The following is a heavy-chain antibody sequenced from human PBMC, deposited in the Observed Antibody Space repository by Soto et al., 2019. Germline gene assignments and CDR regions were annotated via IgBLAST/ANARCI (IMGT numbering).Heavy chain of an antibody. CDR1: GGSFSGYQ. CDR3: ARGLILWFGELSRRGGYYYYMDV. D-gene: IGHD3-10*01. J-gene: IGHJ6*03. Sequence: QVPLQQWGAGLLKPSETLSLTCAVYGGSFSGYQWSWIRQTPGKGLEWIGGINDSGDINYNPSLKSRVTILVDSPRKQISLRLSSVAAADTAVYSCARGLILWFGELSRRGGYYYYMDVWGKGTTVTVSS. V-gene: IGHV4-34*01. CDR2: INDSGDI.